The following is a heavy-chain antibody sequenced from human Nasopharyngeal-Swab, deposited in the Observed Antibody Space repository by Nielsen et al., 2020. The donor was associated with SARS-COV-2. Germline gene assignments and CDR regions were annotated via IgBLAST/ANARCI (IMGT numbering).Heavy chain of an antibody. D-gene: IGHD3-16*01. CDR2: IYPGDSDA. J-gene: IGHJ6*03. CDR3: ARLCSYVRLNYMDV. V-gene: IGHV5-51*01. Sequence: GESLKISCKGSGYRFTNYWIAWVRQMPGKGLESMGIIYPGDSDARYSPSFQGQVTISVDKSINATYLQWSSLKASDTAMYYCARLCSYVRLNYMDVWGKGTTVSVSS. CDR1: GYRFTNYW.